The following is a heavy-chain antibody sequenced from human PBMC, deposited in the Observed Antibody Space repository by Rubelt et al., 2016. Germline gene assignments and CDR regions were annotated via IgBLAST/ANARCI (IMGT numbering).Heavy chain of an antibody. D-gene: IGHD6-19*01. V-gene: IGHV3-30*19. CDR1: SSYG. CDR2: VPYDGSDS. J-gene: IGHJ4*02. Sequence: SSYGMHWVRQAPGKGLEWLAVVPYDGSDSSYADSVKGRFTISRDNSKNTLYLQMDSLRAEDSAVYYCASQNGAGSGLDKWGQGTLVTVSS. CDR3: ASQNGAGSGLDK.